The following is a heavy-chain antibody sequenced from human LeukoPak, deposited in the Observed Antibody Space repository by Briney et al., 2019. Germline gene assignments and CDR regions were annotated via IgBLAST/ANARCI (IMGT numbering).Heavy chain of an antibody. D-gene: IGHD6-13*01. J-gene: IGHJ5*02. CDR1: GYTFTGYY. V-gene: IGHV1-2*02. CDR3: ARDPRIAAAPGGFDP. Sequence: ASVKVSCKASGYTFTGYYMHWVRQAPGQGLEWMGWINPNSGGTNYAQKFQGRVTMTRDPSISTAYMELSRLRSDDTAVYYCARDPRIAAAPGGFDPWGQGTLVTVSS. CDR2: INPNSGGT.